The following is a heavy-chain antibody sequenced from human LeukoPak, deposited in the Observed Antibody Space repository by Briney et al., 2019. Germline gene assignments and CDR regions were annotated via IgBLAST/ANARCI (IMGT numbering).Heavy chain of an antibody. D-gene: IGHD6-13*01. Sequence: PSETLSLTCAVYGGSFSGYYWSWIRLPPGKGLEWIGEINHSGSTNYNPSLKSRVTISVDTSKNQFSLKLSSVTAADTAVYYCAISSSWYFDAFDIWGQGTMVTVSS. J-gene: IGHJ3*02. V-gene: IGHV4-34*01. CDR1: GGSFSGYY. CDR2: INHSGST. CDR3: AISSSWYFDAFDI.